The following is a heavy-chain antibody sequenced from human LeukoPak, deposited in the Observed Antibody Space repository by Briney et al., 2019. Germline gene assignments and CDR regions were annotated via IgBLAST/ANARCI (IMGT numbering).Heavy chain of an antibody. J-gene: IGHJ4*02. V-gene: IGHV3-11*04. CDR1: GFTFSDYY. CDR3: ARVHSSGWYVY. D-gene: IGHD6-19*01. CDR2: ISSSGSTI. Sequence: GGSLRLSCAASGFTFSDYYMSWIRQAPGKGLEWVSYISSSGSTIYYADSVKGRFTISRDNAKNSLHLQMNSLRAEDTAVYYCARVHSSGWYVYWGQGTLVTVSS.